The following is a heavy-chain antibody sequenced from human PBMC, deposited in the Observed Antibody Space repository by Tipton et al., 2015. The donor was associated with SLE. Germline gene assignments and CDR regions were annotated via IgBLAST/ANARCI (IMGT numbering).Heavy chain of an antibody. CDR1: GFTVSSNY. CDR2: IYSGGST. D-gene: IGHD3-22*01. V-gene: IGHV3-53*01. CDR3: ARSYDSSRAFDI. J-gene: IGHJ3*02. Sequence: GSLRLSCAASGFTVSSNYMSWVRQAPGKGLEWVSVIYSGGSTYYADSVKGRFTISRDNAKNSLYLQMNSLRAEDTAVYYCARSYDSSRAFDIWGQGTMVTVS.